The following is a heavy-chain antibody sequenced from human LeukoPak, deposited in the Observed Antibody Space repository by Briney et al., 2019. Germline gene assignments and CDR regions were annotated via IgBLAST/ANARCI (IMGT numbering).Heavy chain of an antibody. CDR1: GFTVSSNY. CDR2: IYSGGST. J-gene: IGHJ4*02. D-gene: IGHD3-22*01. CDR3: ARVYYDSSGSDY. Sequence: GGSLRLSCAASGFTVSSNYMSWVRQAPGKGLEWVSVIYSGGSTYYADSVKGRFTISRDNSKNTLYLQMNSLRAEDTAVYYCARVYYDSSGSDYWGQGTLVAVSS. V-gene: IGHV3-53*01.